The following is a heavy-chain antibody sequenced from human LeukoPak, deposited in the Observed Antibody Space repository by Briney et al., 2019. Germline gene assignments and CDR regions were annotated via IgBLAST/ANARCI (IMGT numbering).Heavy chain of an antibody. V-gene: IGHV4-34*01. J-gene: IGHJ5*01. CDR2: INQSGFS. D-gene: IGHD2-2*01. Sequence: SETLSPTCAVYGGSFSGYFWSWIRQPPGKGLEWIGEINQSGFSDYNPTLKSRVSMSVDTSKTQFSLTLNSVTAADTAVYYCARGKAPDYCSSTPCYKNNWFDSWGQGTLVTVSS. CDR3: ARGKAPDYCSSTPCYKNNWFDS. CDR1: GGSFSGYF.